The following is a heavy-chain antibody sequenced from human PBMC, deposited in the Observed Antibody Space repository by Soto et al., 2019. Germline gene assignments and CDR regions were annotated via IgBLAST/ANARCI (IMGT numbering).Heavy chain of an antibody. J-gene: IGHJ4*02. CDR1: GGSISTRSSY. CDR3: VRGVGVVVVAAPEYYFDY. D-gene: IGHD2-15*01. Sequence: PSETLSLTCTVSGGSISTRSSYWGWIRQPPGKGLEWIGSIYYIGNTYYNPSLKSRITISIDTSKNHFSLNLNSVTTADTAEYYCVRGVGVVVVAAPEYYFDYWGQGTLVTVSS. V-gene: IGHV4-39*02. CDR2: IYYIGNT.